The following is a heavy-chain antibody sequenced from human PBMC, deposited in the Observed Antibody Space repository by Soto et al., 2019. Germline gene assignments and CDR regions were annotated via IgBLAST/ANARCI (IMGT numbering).Heavy chain of an antibody. V-gene: IGHV4-59*01. Sequence: PSETLSLTCTVSGGSISSYYWSWIRQPPGKGLERIGYIYYSGSTNYNPSLKSRVTISVDTSKNQFSLKLSSVTAADTAVYYCARVAKTYRRSWPFDYWGQGTLVTVSS. CDR3: ARVAKTYRRSWPFDY. D-gene: IGHD6-13*01. CDR1: GGSISSYY. J-gene: IGHJ4*02. CDR2: IYYSGST.